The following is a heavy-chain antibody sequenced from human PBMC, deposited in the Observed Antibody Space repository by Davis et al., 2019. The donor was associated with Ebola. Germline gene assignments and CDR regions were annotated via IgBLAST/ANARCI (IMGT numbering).Heavy chain of an antibody. CDR2: IYYSGST. CDR1: GGSISSSSYY. V-gene: IGHV4-39*07. J-gene: IGHJ6*04. Sequence: MPSETLSLTCTVSGGSISSSSYYWGWIRQPPGKGLEWIGSIYYSGSTYYNPSLKSRVTISVDTSKNQFSLKLGSVTAADTAVYYCARGSVVVVAATLYYYYGMDVWGKGTTVTVSS. D-gene: IGHD2-15*01. CDR3: ARGSVVVVAATLYYYYGMDV.